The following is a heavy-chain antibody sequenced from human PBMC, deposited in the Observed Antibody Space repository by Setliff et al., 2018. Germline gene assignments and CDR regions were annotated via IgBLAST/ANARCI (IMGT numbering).Heavy chain of an antibody. D-gene: IGHD5-12*01. V-gene: IGHV7-4-1*02. CDR2: INTNTGNP. CDR1: GYTFTTYA. CDR3: ARASRYGTPRYRGDCYMDV. Sequence: ASVKVSCKASGYTFTTYAISWMRQAPGQGLEYMGWINTNTGNPSYAQGFTGRFVFSLDTSVSTAYLQISSLKAEDTAVYYCARASRYGTPRYRGDCYMDVWGKGTTVTVSS. J-gene: IGHJ6*03.